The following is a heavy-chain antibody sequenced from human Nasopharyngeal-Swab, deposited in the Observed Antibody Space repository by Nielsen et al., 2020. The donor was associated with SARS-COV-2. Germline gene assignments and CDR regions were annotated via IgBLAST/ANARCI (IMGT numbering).Heavy chain of an antibody. CDR2: IYWDDDK. CDR3: AHSIGSGSYYRRTVWFDP. D-gene: IGHD3-10*01. Sequence: WIRQPQVKALEWLALIYWDDDKRYSPSLKSRLTITKDTSKNQVVLTMTNMDPVDTATYYCAHSIGSGSYYRRTVWFDPWGQGTLVTISS. V-gene: IGHV2-5*02. J-gene: IGHJ5*02.